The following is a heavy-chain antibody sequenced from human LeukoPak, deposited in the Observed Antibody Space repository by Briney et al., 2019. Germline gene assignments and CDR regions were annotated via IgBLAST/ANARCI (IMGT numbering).Heavy chain of an antibody. V-gene: IGHV3-74*01. CDR1: GFTFSSYW. J-gene: IGHJ4*02. Sequence: GGSLRLSCAASGFTFSSYWMHWVRQAPGKGLVWVSRFNGDGVSTTYADSVKGRFTISSDNAKNTLYLQMNSLRAEDTAVYYCARGTGTTFDYWGQGTLVTVSS. D-gene: IGHD1-1*01. CDR3: ARGTGTTFDY. CDR2: FNGDGVST.